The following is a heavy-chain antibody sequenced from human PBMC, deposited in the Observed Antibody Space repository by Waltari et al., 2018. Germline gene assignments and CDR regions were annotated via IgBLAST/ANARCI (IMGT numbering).Heavy chain of an antibody. J-gene: IGHJ4*02. CDR3: VRDFGGNLDS. CDR1: RFTVSRYG. Sequence: EVQVVESGGGLVQPGGSLRLSCAASRFTVSRYGMHWVRQAPGKGLVWVSRINPDGNTINYADSVRGRFTISRDSARNTLYLQMNSLRADDTAVYYCVRDFGGNLDSWGQGTLVTVSS. CDR2: INPDGNTI. D-gene: IGHD2-15*01. V-gene: IGHV3-74*01.